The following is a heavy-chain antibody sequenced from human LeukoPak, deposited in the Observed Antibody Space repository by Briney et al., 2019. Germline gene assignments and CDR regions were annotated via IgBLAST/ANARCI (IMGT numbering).Heavy chain of an antibody. V-gene: IGHV1-69*13. CDR1: GGTFSSYA. J-gene: IGHJ5*02. CDR3: AKAALSLFNWFDP. CDR2: IIPIFGTT. Sequence: GASVKVSCKASGGTFSSYAISWMRQAPGQGLEWMGGIIPIFGTTNYAQKFQGRVTITADEPTNTAYMELSSLRSEDSAVYYCAKAALSLFNWFDPWGQGTPVTVSS. D-gene: IGHD3-16*01.